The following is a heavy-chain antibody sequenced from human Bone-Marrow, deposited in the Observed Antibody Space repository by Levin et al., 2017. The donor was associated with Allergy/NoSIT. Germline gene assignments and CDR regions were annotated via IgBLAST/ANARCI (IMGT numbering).Heavy chain of an antibody. V-gene: IGHV1-2*02. D-gene: IGHD3-22*01. Sequence: ASVKVSCKASGYSFTGFYLHWIRQAPRQGLEWMGWISPNSGGTNYAQKFQGRVTMSRDTSISTAYMELSRLTSDDTAVYYCSRRPHYYDSSGYYGSHAFDIWGQGTMVTGSS. CDR1: GYSFTGFY. CDR3: SRRPHYYDSSGYYGSHAFDI. J-gene: IGHJ3*02. CDR2: ISPNSGGT.